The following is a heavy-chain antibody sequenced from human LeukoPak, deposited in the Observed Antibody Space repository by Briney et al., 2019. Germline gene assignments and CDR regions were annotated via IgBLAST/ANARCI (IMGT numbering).Heavy chain of an antibody. Sequence: GGSLRLSCAASGFTFINYAMIWVRQAPGKGLEWVSGISDSGGITYYADSVKGRFTISRDNSKSTLYLQMNSLRAEDTAIHYCANSRWLGDFFDYWGQGTLVTVSS. D-gene: IGHD6-19*01. CDR3: ANSRWLGDFFDY. CDR2: ISDSGGIT. CDR1: GFTFINYA. V-gene: IGHV3-23*01. J-gene: IGHJ4*02.